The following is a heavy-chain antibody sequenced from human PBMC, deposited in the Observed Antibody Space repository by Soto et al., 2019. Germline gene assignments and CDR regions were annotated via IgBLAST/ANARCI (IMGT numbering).Heavy chain of an antibody. Sequence: QVQLVESGGGVVQPGRSLRLSCAASGFTFSSYGMHWVRQAPGKGLEWVAVIWYDGSNKYYADSVKGRFTISRDNSKNTLYLQMNSLRAEDTAVYYCARDQGGYCSGGSCYLAGWGQGTTVTVSS. CDR1: GFTFSSYG. D-gene: IGHD2-15*01. J-gene: IGHJ6*02. CDR3: ARDQGGYCSGGSCYLAG. V-gene: IGHV3-33*01. CDR2: IWYDGSNK.